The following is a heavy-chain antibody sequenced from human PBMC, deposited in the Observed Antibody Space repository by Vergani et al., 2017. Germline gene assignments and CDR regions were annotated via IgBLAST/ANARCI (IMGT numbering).Heavy chain of an antibody. CDR1: GFTFSSYG. J-gene: IGHJ6*03. V-gene: IGHV3-30*18. Sequence: QVQLVESGGVVVQPGRSLRLSCAASGFTFSSYGMHWVRQAPGKGLEWVAVISYDGSNKYYADSVKGRFTIPRDNSKNTLYLQMNSLRAEDTAVYYCAKDAGPHYYYYMDVWGKGTTVTVAS. CDR2: ISYDGSNK. CDR3: AKDAGPHYYYYMDV.